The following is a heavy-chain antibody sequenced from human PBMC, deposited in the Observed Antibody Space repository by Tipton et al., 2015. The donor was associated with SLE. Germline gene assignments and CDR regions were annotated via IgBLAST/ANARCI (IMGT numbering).Heavy chain of an antibody. CDR1: GYTFTSYD. Sequence: QLVQSGAEVKKPGASVKVSCKASGYTFTSYDITWVRQATGQGLEWMGWMNPNSGNTGYAQKFQGRVTMTRNTSISTAYMELSSLRSENSAVYYGASGLRFLECPKKGLCGFDIWGQGTIFAVS. J-gene: IGHJ3*02. CDR3: ASGLRFLECPKKGLCGFDI. CDR2: MNPNSGNT. V-gene: IGHV1-8*02. D-gene: IGHD3-3*01.